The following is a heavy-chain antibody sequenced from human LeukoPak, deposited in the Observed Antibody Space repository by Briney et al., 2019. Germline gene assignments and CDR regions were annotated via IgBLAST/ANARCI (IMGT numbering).Heavy chain of an antibody. CDR3: ARGYVDFDY. D-gene: IGHD3-16*01. V-gene: IGHV4-61*02. CDR2: IYTSGST. Sequence: SQTLSLACTVSGGSISSGSYYWSWIRQPAGKGLEWIGRIYTSGSTNYNPSLKSRVTISVDTSKNEFSLKLSSVTAADTAVYYCARGYVDFDYWGQGTLVTVSS. CDR1: GGSISSGSYY. J-gene: IGHJ4*02.